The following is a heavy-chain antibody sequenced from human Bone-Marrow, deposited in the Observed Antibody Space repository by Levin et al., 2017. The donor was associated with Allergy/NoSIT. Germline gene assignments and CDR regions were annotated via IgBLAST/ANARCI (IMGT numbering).Heavy chain of an antibody. CDR1: GYTFTNYD. CDR2: MNPNNGNT. D-gene: IGHD5-12*01. CDR3: ATSGPHAFDMWGQRALDL. Sequence: PGESLKISCKASGYTFTNYDIHWVRQATGQGLEWMGWMNPNNGNTGYGQKFQGRVTMTRNTSKSTAYMELSSLRSEDTAVYYCATSGPHAFDMWGQRALDLWGQGTVVTVS. J-gene: IGHJ3*01. V-gene: IGHV1-8*01.